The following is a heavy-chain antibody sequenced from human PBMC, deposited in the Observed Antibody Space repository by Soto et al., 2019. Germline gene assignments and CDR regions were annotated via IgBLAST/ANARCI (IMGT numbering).Heavy chain of an antibody. J-gene: IGHJ2*01. CDR3: ARRLSGWSHRDWYFDL. D-gene: IGHD6-19*01. V-gene: IGHV4-59*08. Sequence: PSETLSLTCTVSGGSISSYYWSWIRQPPGKELERIGYIYYSGSTNYNPSLRSRVTISVDTSKNQFSLKLSSVTAADTAVYYCARRLSGWSHRDWYFDLWGRGTLVTVSS. CDR1: GGSISSYY. CDR2: IYYSGST.